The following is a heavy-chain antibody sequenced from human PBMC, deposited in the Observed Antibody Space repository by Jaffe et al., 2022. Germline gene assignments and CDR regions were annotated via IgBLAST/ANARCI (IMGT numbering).Heavy chain of an antibody. CDR3: AKACNGGTFCYYFDH. CDR2: ISNDGSNK. CDR1: GFTFSNFG. J-gene: IGHJ4*02. D-gene: IGHD1-7*01. Sequence: QVQLVESGGGVVQPGRSLRLSCAASGFTFSNFGMHWVRQAPGKGLEWVAIISNDGSNKHYADSVKGRFIISRDNSKNTLYLEMRSLRTEDTAVYFCAKACNGGTFCYYFDHAGQGIPVTVSS. V-gene: IGHV3-30*18.